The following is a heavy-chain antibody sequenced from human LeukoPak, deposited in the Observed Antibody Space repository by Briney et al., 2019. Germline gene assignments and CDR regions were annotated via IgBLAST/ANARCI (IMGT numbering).Heavy chain of an antibody. J-gene: IGHJ4*02. V-gene: IGHV4-4*02. Sequence: RSSGTLSLTCGVSGGSITTTNYWSWVRQPPGQGLEWIGEISLSGHTNYNPSLRSRATMSLDESKNHLSLILASVTAADTAIYYCSRESGPFSPFGHWGQGTLVTVTS. CDR2: ISLSGHT. CDR1: GGSITTTNY. CDR3: SRESGPFSPFGH. D-gene: IGHD1-26*01.